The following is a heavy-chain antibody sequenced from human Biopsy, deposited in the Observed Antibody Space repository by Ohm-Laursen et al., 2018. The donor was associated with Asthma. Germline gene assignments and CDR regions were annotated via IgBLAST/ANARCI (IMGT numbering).Heavy chain of an antibody. CDR2: IDWEEDK. V-gene: IGHV2-70*04. J-gene: IGHJ4*02. D-gene: IGHD1-14*01. Sequence: TQTLTLTCSFSGFSLSSSGANVNWIRQPPGKALEWLARIDWEEDKFYSISLRTRLTISKGSSEDQVVLTMTNMGPVDTATYYCTRHNDYWGPGILVTVSS. CDR1: GFSLSSSGAN. CDR3: TRHNDY.